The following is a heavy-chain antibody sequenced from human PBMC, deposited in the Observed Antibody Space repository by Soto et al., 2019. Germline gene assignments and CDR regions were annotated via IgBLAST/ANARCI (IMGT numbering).Heavy chain of an antibody. CDR2: IYYSGST. CDR3: ARSSTSANYFDY. D-gene: IGHD2-2*01. J-gene: IGHJ4*02. CDR1: GGSISSGGYY. V-gene: IGHV4-31*03. Sequence: QVQLQESGPGLVKPSQTLSLTCTVSGGSISSGGYYWSWIRQHPGKGLEWIGYIYYSGSTYYNPSLKSRVTISVDTSKNQFSLKMSSVIAADTAVYYCARSSTSANYFDYWGQGTLVTVSS.